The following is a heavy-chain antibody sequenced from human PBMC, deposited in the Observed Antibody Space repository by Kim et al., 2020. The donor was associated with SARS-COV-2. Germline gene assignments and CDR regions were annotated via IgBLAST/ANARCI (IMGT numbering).Heavy chain of an antibody. D-gene: IGHD3-10*01. J-gene: IGHJ4*02. CDR1: GFTFSSYG. CDR2: ISYDGSNK. Sequence: GGSLRLSCAASGFTFSSYGMHWVRQAPGKGLEWVAVISYDGSNKYYADSVKGRFTISRDNSKNTLYLQMNSLRAEDTAVYYCARGDYGSGSYYFDYWGQGTLVTVSS. V-gene: IGHV3-33*05. CDR3: ARGDYGSGSYYFDY.